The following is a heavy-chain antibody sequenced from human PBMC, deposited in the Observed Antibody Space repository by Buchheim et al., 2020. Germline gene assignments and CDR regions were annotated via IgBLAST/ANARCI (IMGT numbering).Heavy chain of an antibody. D-gene: IGHD3-22*01. J-gene: IGHJ4*02. CDR1: GFTFSSYG. Sequence: QVQLVESGGGVVQPGRSLRLSCAASGFTFSSYGMHWVRQAPGKGLEWVAVISYDGSNKYYADSVKGRFTISRDNSKNTLYLQMNSLRAEDTAVYYCAKDPYYYDSSGLDYWGQGTL. CDR2: ISYDGSNK. CDR3: AKDPYYYDSSGLDY. V-gene: IGHV3-30*18.